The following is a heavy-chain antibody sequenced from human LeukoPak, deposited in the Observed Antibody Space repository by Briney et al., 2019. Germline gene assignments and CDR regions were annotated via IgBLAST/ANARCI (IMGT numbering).Heavy chain of an antibody. D-gene: IGHD3-3*02. Sequence: ASVKVSCKASGYTFTKYDIHWVRQAPGQRLEWMGWISPYIGNTYYSQKLQGRVTMTTDTSTTTAYMELRSLRSDDTGVYYCARFTPRLSREKFDYWGQGTLVTVSS. CDR3: ARFTPRLSREKFDY. CDR2: ISPYIGNT. J-gene: IGHJ4*02. V-gene: IGHV1-18*01. CDR1: GYTFTKYD.